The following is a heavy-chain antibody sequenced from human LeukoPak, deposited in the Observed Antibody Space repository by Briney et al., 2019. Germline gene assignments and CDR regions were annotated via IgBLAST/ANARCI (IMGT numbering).Heavy chain of an antibody. CDR2: ISYDGSNK. Sequence: GSLRLSCAASGFTFSNYAMHWVRQAPGKGLEWVAVISYDGSNKYYADSVKGRFTISRDNSKNTLYLQMNSLRAEDTAVYYCANSQEEAPYGMDVWGQGTTVTVSS. V-gene: IGHV3-30*04. J-gene: IGHJ6*02. CDR3: ANSQEEAPYGMDV. CDR1: GFTFSNYA.